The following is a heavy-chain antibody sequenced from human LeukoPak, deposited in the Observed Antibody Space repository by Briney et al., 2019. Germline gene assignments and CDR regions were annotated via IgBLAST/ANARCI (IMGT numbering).Heavy chain of an antibody. CDR2: IYDSGST. CDR1: GGSIRSYY. D-gene: IGHD3-22*01. V-gene: IGHV4-59*12. J-gene: IGHJ4*02. Sequence: SETLPLTCTVSGGSIRSYYWNWIRQPPGKGLEWSGYIYDSGSTNYNPSLKSRVTISVDTSKNQFSLKLSSVTAADTAVYYCARGAWYYYDSSGYIDYWGQGTLVTVSS. CDR3: ARGAWYYYDSSGYIDY.